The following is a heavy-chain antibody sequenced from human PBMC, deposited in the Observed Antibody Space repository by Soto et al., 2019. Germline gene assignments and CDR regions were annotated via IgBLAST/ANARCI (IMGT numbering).Heavy chain of an antibody. Sequence: SETLSLTCAVYGGSFSGYYWSWIRQPPGKGLEWIGEINHSGSTNYNPSLKSRVTISVDTSKNQFSLKLSSVTAADTAVYYCARDNVRYSSQKLDAFDIWGQGTMVTVSS. D-gene: IGHD6-13*01. CDR2: INHSGST. V-gene: IGHV4-34*01. CDR1: GGSFSGYY. CDR3: ARDNVRYSSQKLDAFDI. J-gene: IGHJ3*02.